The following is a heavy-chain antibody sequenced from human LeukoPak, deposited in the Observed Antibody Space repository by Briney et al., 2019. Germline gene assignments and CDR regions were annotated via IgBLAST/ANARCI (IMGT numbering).Heavy chain of an antibody. J-gene: IGHJ4*02. CDR2: INSDGSST. V-gene: IGHV3-74*01. CDR3: ARRDNYDY. Sequence: PGGSLRLSCAASGFTLSGNWMHWVRQAPGKGLVWVSRINSDGSSTGYADSVKGRFTISRDNAKNTLYLQMSSLRAEDTAVYYCARRDNYDYWGQGTLVTVSS. CDR1: GFTLSGNW. D-gene: IGHD2-15*01.